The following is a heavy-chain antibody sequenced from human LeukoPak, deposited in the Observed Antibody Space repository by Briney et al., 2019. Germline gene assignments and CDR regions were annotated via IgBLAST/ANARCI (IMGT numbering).Heavy chain of an antibody. CDR1: GDTFNSYA. D-gene: IGHD3-22*01. V-gene: IGHV1-69*04. J-gene: IGHJ4*02. CDR2: IIPIFGIA. Sequence: SVKVSCEASGDTFNSYAISWVPQAPGQGLEWVGRIIPIFGIANYAQKFQTRVTITADKSTSIAYMELSSMRSEDKAVYYCASEYYYDSSGYIDYWGQGTLVTVSS. CDR3: ASEYYYDSSGYIDY.